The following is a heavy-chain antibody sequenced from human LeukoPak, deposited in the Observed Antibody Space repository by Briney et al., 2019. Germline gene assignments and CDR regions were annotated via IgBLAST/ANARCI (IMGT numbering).Heavy chain of an antibody. Sequence: GGSLRLSCAASGFTFSSYAMCWVRQAPGKGPEWVSAISGSGGSTYYADSVKGRFTISRDNSKNTLYLQMNSLRAEDTAVYYCASDYYGSEGGNWFDPWGQGTLVTVSS. J-gene: IGHJ5*02. CDR1: GFTFSSYA. D-gene: IGHD3-10*01. CDR2: ISGSGGST. CDR3: ASDYYGSEGGNWFDP. V-gene: IGHV3-23*01.